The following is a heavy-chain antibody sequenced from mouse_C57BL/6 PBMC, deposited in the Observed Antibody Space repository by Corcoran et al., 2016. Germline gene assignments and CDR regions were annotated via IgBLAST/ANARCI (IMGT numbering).Heavy chain of an antibody. V-gene: IGHV1-26*01. Sequence: EVQLQQSGPELVKPGASVKISCKASGYTFTDYYMNWVKQSHGKSLEWIGDINPNNGGTSYNQKFKGKATLTVDKSSSTAYMELRSLTSEDSAVYYCVRGDGYLDYWGQGTTLTVSS. D-gene: IGHD2-3*01. J-gene: IGHJ2*01. CDR1: GYTFTDYY. CDR3: VRGDGYLDY. CDR2: INPNNGGT.